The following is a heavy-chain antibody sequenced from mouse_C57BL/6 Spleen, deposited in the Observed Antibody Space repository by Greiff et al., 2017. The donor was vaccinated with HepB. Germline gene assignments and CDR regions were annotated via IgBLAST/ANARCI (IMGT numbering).Heavy chain of an antibody. V-gene: IGHV14-4*01. CDR3: TTSTVGIDY. D-gene: IGHD1-1*01. J-gene: IGHJ2*01. CDR2: IDPENGDT. CDR1: GFNIKDDY. Sequence: EVQLQQSGAELVRPGASVKLSCTASGFNIKDDYMHWVKQRPEQGLEWIGWIDPENGDTEYASKFQGKATITADTSSNTAYLQLSSLTSEDTAVYYCTTSTVGIDYWGQGTTLTVSS.